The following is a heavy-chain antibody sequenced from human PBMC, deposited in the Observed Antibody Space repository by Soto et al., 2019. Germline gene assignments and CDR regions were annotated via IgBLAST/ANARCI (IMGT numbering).Heavy chain of an antibody. CDR1: GGSFSSYY. D-gene: IGHD3-10*01. Sequence: QVQLRESGPGLVKPSETLSLACTVSGGSFSSYYWSWIRQPPGKGLEWIGYIYHSGSTNYNPSLKSRVTISVDTSKNQFSLKLSSVTAADTAVYYCARRDYGSGSYPWFDPWGQGTLVTVSS. J-gene: IGHJ5*02. CDR3: ARRDYGSGSYPWFDP. CDR2: IYHSGST. V-gene: IGHV4-59*08.